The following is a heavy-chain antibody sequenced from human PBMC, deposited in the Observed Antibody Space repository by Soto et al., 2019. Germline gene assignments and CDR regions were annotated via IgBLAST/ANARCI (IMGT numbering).Heavy chain of an antibody. V-gene: IGHV1-18*01. Sequence: GASVKVSCKASGYTFTSYGISWVRQAPGQGLEWMGWISAYNGNTNYAQKLQGRVTMTTDTSTSTAYMELRSLRSDDTAVYYCARDLDRIVVVIRDDAFDIWGQGTMVTVSS. CDR3: ARDLDRIVVVIRDDAFDI. J-gene: IGHJ3*02. D-gene: IGHD3-22*01. CDR2: ISAYNGNT. CDR1: GYTFTSYG.